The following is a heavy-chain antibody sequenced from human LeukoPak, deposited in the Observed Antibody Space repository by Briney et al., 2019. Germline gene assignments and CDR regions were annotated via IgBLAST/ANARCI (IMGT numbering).Heavy chain of an antibody. V-gene: IGHV4-59*01. CDR2: IYYSGST. J-gene: IGHJ4*02. CDR1: GGSISSYY. Sequence: SETLSLTCTVSGGSISSYYWSWIRQPPGKVLEWIGYIYYSGSTNYNPSLKSRVTISVDTSKNQFSLKLSSVTAADTAVYYCAREGEDYDILTGLPAFFFDYWGQGTLVTVS. CDR3: AREGEDYDILTGLPAFFFDY. D-gene: IGHD3-9*01.